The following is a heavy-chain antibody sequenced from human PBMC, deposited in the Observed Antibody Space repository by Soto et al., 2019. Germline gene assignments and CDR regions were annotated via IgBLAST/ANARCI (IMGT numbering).Heavy chain of an antibody. J-gene: IGHJ4*02. CDR2: IYPGDSDT. V-gene: IGHV5-51*01. Sequence: PGESLKISCKGSGYRFTSYWIGWVRQMPGKGLEWMAIIYPGDSDTRYSPSFQGQVTISADKSISTAYLQWSSLKASDTAMYYCARLLYGDGYTDSVLDYWGQGTLVTVS. D-gene: IGHD5-12*01. CDR1: GYRFTSYW. CDR3: ARLLYGDGYTDSVLDY.